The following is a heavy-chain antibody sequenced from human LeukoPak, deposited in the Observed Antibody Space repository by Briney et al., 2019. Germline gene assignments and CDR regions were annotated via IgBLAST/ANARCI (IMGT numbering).Heavy chain of an antibody. D-gene: IGHD2-21*02. CDR2: ISNSGTT. Sequence: SQTLSLTCTVSGGSISSGGYYWTWIRKHPGKGLEWIGYISNSGTTSYSPSLKSRVSISVDTSNNQFSLRLSSVTAADTAVYYCARDVVVTSSPDAFDIWGQGTMVTVSS. CDR1: GGSISSGGYY. CDR3: ARDVVVTSSPDAFDI. J-gene: IGHJ3*02. V-gene: IGHV4-31*03.